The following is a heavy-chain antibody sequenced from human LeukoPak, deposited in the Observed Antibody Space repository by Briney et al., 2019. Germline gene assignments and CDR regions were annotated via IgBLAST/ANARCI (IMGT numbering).Heavy chain of an antibody. V-gene: IGHV1-3*01. D-gene: IGHD2-2*01. CDR2: INAGNGNT. Sequence: GASVKVSCKASGYTFTSYAMHWVRQAPGQRLEWMGWINAGNGNTKYSQKFQGRVTITRDTSASTAYMELSSLRSEDTAVYYCAREIAVVPAATSKYYGMDVWGKGTTVTVSS. CDR1: GYTFTSYA. J-gene: IGHJ6*04. CDR3: AREIAVVPAATSKYYGMDV.